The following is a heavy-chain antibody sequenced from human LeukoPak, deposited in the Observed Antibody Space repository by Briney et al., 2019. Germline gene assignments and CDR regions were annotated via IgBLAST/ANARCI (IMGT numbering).Heavy chain of an antibody. CDR2: ISYDGSNK. D-gene: IGHD3-16*02. V-gene: IGHV3-30-3*02. Sequence: PGRSLRLSCAASGFTFSSYAMHWVRQAPGKGLEWVAVISYDGSNKYYADSVKGRFTISRDNSKNTLYQQMNSLRAEDTAVYYCAKQPSVITFGGVIVMFDYWGQGTLVTVSS. J-gene: IGHJ4*02. CDR3: AKQPSVITFGGVIVMFDY. CDR1: GFTFSSYA.